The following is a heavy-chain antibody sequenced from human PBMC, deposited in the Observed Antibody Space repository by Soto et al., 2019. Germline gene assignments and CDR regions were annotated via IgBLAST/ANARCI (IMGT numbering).Heavy chain of an antibody. Sequence: EVQVLESGGGLVQPGGSLRLSCEGSEFTVSGHAMTWIRQAPGKGPEWVSTITADGGTYYADSVKGRFAMSRDTSDTTLYLQMNSLGAEDTAAYYCATHVSCSGGSCQYDAFAIRGQGTMVTVSS. V-gene: IGHV3-23*01. D-gene: IGHD2-15*01. CDR2: ITADGGT. CDR1: EFTVSGHA. CDR3: ATHVSCSGGSCQYDAFAI. J-gene: IGHJ3*02.